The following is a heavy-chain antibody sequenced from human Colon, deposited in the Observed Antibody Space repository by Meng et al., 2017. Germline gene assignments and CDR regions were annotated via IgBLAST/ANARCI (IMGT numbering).Heavy chain of an antibody. D-gene: IGHD4-23*01. J-gene: IGHJ4*02. CDR1: GFSVSSDF. CDR3: ARHGGYYQDY. Sequence: VQLGESGGGLVQPGGSLRLSCAVSGFSVSSDFMIWVRQAPGKGLEWVGQIDHRGDPYYNPSLKSRVTMSVDRSKSQVSLQLTSVTAADTAVYYCARHGGYYQDYWGQGTLVTVSS. V-gene: IGHV4-4*02. CDR2: IDHRGDP.